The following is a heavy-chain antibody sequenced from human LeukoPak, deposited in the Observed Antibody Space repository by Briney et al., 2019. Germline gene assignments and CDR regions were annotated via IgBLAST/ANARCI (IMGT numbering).Heavy chain of an antibody. V-gene: IGHV3-53*01. J-gene: IGHJ4*02. CDR1: GFTVSSNY. Sequence: GGSLRLSCAASGFTVSSNYMSWVRQAPGKGLECVSVIYSGGSTYYADSVKGRFTISRDNSKNTLYLQMNSLRAEDTAVYYCARYPSDQYFFDYWGQGTLVTVSS. CDR2: IYSGGST. CDR3: ARYPSDQYFFDY.